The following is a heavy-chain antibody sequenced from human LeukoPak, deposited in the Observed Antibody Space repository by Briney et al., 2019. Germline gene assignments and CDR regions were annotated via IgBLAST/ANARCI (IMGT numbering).Heavy chain of an antibody. CDR3: ASENNYYDTSGSIRNPDY. CDR1: RYTFTDYY. Sequence: GSSVKVSYKPSRYTFTDYYMQWVRQAPGQGLEWMGWINPNSGGTNYAQKFQGRGTMTRDTSISTAYMELRWLRSDDTAVYYCASENNYYDTSGSIRNPDYWGQGTLVTVSS. J-gene: IGHJ4*02. D-gene: IGHD3-22*01. CDR2: INPNSGGT. V-gene: IGHV1-2*02.